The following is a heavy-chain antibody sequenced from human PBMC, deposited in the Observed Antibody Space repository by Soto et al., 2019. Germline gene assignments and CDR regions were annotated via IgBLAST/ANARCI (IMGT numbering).Heavy chain of an antibody. Sequence: SETLSLTCIVSGGSVRGSHWSWIRQSAAKGLEWMGRIYASGTTNYNPSLKSRVTMSVDTSRNQFSLQLNSVTPEDTAVYYCARGPTALDPWGQGTLVTVSS. J-gene: IGHJ5*02. D-gene: IGHD4-17*01. CDR1: GGSVRGSH. V-gene: IGHV4-4*07. CDR3: ARGPTALDP. CDR2: IYASGTT.